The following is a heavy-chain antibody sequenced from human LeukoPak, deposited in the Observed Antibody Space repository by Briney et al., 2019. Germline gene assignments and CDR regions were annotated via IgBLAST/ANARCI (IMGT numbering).Heavy chain of an antibody. Sequence: GRSLRLSCAASGFTFSNYGMHWVRQAPGRGLEWVAVIWYDGSTKYYADSVKGRFTISRDNSKNMLYLQMNSLRAEDTAVYYCASNFDFWGQGTLVTVSS. V-gene: IGHV3-33*01. J-gene: IGHJ4*02. CDR3: ASNFDF. CDR1: GFTFSNYG. CDR2: IWYDGSTK.